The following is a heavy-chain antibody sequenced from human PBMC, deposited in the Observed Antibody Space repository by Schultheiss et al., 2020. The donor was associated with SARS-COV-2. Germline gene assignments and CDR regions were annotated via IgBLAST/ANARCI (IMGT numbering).Heavy chain of an antibody. J-gene: IGHJ4*02. CDR2: IYASGST. D-gene: IGHD3-22*01. CDR1: GGSISNFY. CDR3: ARDSSGLMGY. Sequence: SETLSLTCTVSGGSISNFYWSWIRQPAGKGLEWIGRIYASGSTNYNPSLKSRVTISVDKSKNQFSLKLSSVTAADTAVYYCARDSSGLMGYWGQGTLVTVSS. V-gene: IGHV4-4*07.